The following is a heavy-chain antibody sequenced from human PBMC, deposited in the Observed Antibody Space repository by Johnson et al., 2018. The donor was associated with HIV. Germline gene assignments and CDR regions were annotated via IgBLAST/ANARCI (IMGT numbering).Heavy chain of an antibody. Sequence: VQLVESGGGVVQPGRSLRLSCAASGFTFSSYGMHWVRQAPGKGLEWVAGISWNSGSIGYADSVKGRFTISRDNAKNSLYLQMGSLRAEDMAVYYCARGWELLTPAFDIWGQGTMVTVSS. CDR1: GFTFSSYG. D-gene: IGHD1-26*01. J-gene: IGHJ3*02. CDR2: ISWNSGSI. V-gene: IGHV3-48*04. CDR3: ARGWELLTPAFDI.